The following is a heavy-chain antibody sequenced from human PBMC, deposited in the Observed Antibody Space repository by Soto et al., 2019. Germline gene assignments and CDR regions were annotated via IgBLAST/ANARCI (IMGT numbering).Heavy chain of an antibody. V-gene: IGHV1-69*02. CDR1: GGTFSSYT. CDR2: IIPILGIA. CDR3: ARDDGLAYCGGDCYS. Sequence: QVQLVQSGAEVKKPGSSVKVSCKASGGTFSSYTISWVRQAPGQGLEWMGRIIPILGIATYAQKFQGRVTITADKSTSTAYMELSSLRSEDTAVYYCARDDGLAYCGGDCYSWGQGTLVTVSS. J-gene: IGHJ4*02. D-gene: IGHD2-21*02.